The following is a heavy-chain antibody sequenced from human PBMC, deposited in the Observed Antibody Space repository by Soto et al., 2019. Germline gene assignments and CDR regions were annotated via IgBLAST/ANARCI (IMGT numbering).Heavy chain of an antibody. J-gene: IGHJ4*02. D-gene: IGHD5-18*01. Sequence: SVKVSFKASGGTFSSYTISWVRQAPGQGLEWMGRIIPILGIANYAQKFQGRVTITADKSTSTAYMELSSLRSEDTAVYYCAMLYSYGSSSVYYFEYWGQGTLVTVSS. V-gene: IGHV1-69*02. CDR3: AMLYSYGSSSVYYFEY. CDR2: IIPILGIA. CDR1: GGTFSSYT.